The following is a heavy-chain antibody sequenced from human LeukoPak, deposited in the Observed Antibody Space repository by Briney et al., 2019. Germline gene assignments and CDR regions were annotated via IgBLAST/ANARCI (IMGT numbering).Heavy chain of an antibody. Sequence: PGGSLRLSCAASGFTFSSYSMNWVRQAPGKGLEWVSSISSSSSYIYYADSVKGRFTISRDNAKNSLYLQMNSLGAEDTAVYYCARDRGYSSGWNYFDYWGQGTLVTVSS. D-gene: IGHD6-19*01. V-gene: IGHV3-21*01. CDR3: ARDRGYSSGWNYFDY. J-gene: IGHJ4*02. CDR1: GFTFSSYS. CDR2: ISSSSSYI.